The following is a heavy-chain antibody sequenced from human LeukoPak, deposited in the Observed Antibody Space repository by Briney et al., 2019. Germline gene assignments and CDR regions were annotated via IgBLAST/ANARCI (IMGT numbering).Heavy chain of an antibody. V-gene: IGHV4-61*02. CDR1: GGSISSGSYY. D-gene: IGHD2-2*03. CDR3: ARAGYCSSTSCTGNYMDV. CDR2: IYTSGST. Sequence: SETLSLTCTVSGGSISSGSYYWSWIRQPAGKGLEWIGRIYTSGSTNYNPSLKSRVTISVDTSKNQFSLKLSSVTAADTAVYYCARAGYCSSTSCTGNYMDVWGKGTTVTVSS. J-gene: IGHJ6*03.